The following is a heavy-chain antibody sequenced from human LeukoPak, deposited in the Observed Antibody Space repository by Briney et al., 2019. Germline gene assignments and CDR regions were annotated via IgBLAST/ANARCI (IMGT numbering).Heavy chain of an antibody. V-gene: IGHV3-21*01. CDR3: ARGRYDSSGYYALFDY. J-gene: IGHJ4*02. D-gene: IGHD3-22*01. Sequence: GGSLRLSCAASGFTFSSYNMNWVRQAPGKGLEWVSSISRSSIYKYYADSVKGRFTISRDNAKNLLFLQMNSLRAEDTAVYFCARGRYDSSGYYALFDYWGQGTLVTVSS. CDR1: GFTFSSYN. CDR2: ISRSSIYK.